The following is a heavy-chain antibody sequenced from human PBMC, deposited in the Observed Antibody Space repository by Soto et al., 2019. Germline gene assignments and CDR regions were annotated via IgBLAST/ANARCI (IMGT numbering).Heavy chain of an antibody. CDR3: VSDSSGWYFSSDY. Sequence: GGSLRLSCAASGFTFSSYSMNWVRQAPGKGLEWISYISSTSSTIYYADSVKGRFTISRDNAKNSLYLQMNSLRDEDTAVYYCVSDSSGWYFSSDYWGQGTLVTVSS. V-gene: IGHV3-48*02. CDR2: ISSTSSTI. CDR1: GFTFSSYS. D-gene: IGHD6-19*01. J-gene: IGHJ4*02.